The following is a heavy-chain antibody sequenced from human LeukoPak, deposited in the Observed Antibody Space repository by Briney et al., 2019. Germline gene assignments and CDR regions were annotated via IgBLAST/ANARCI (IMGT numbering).Heavy chain of an antibody. Sequence: GSVKVSCKVSGYTLTELFMHWVRQAPGKGLEWMGSFDPEDGETIYAQKFQGRVTMTEDTSTDTAYMELSSLRSEDTAVYYCATPPYCSSTSCHDYWGQGTLATVSS. V-gene: IGHV1-24*01. CDR2: FDPEDGET. CDR1: GYTLTELF. J-gene: IGHJ4*02. CDR3: ATPPYCSSTSCHDY. D-gene: IGHD2-2*01.